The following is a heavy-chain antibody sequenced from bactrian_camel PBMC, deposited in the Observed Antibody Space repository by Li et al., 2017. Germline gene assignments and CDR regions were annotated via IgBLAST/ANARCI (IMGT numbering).Heavy chain of an antibody. CDR2: ITNGVGTT. V-gene: IGHV3S31*01. J-gene: IGHJ4*01. D-gene: IGHD5*01. CDR3: ATRTTIDWGCGHKW. CDR1: GFAVSRYS. Sequence: DVQLVESGGGLVHPGGSLRLSCGVSGFAVSRYSLAWVRQAPGKGLEWVGQITNGVGTTYYADSVKGRFTISRDNAKNTLYLQLNSLKTEGTAMYYCATRTTIDWGCGHKWWGQGTQVTVS.